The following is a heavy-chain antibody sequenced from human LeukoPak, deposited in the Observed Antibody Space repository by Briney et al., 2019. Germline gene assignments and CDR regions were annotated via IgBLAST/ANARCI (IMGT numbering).Heavy chain of an antibody. CDR2: ISTSSNAI. CDR1: GFTFSSYS. D-gene: IGHD5-18*01. V-gene: IGHV3-48*01. Sequence: GGSLRLSCAASGFTFSSYSMNWVRQAPGKGLEWVSYISTSSNAIYYADSVEGRFTISRDDAKNSLYLQMNSLRAEDTAVYYCARAYSRYMDVWGKGTTVTVPS. J-gene: IGHJ6*03. CDR3: ARAYSRYMDV.